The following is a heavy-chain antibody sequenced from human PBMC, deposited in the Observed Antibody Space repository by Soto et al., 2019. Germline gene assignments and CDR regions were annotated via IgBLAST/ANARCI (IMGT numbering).Heavy chain of an antibody. Sequence: EVQLVESGGGLVQPGGSLRLSCAASGFTFSDHYMDWVRQAPGKGLEWVGRSRNKANSYSTEYAASVKGRFSISRDDSKKSVYLQMNSLKTEDTAIYYCARMTTVTPDFDSWGQGTLVTVSS. J-gene: IGHJ4*02. CDR3: ARMTTVTPDFDS. CDR2: SRNKANSYST. V-gene: IGHV3-72*01. CDR1: GFTFSDHY. D-gene: IGHD4-17*01.